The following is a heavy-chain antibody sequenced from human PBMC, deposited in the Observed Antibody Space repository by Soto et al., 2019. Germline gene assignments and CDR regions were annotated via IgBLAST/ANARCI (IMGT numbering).Heavy chain of an antibody. CDR1: GYIFTNYY. D-gene: IGHD2-21*01. CDR2: INPNAGGK. V-gene: IGHV1-46*01. Sequence: QVRLVQSGAEVKKPGASVKVSCKASGYIFTNYYIHWVRQAPGQGLEWMAIINPNAGGKNCAQEFQGRITLTRDTSTSTVYMDLSSLTSEDTAVYYCARGLYSGDKWGQGTLVTVSS. J-gene: IGHJ4*02. CDR3: ARGLYSGDK.